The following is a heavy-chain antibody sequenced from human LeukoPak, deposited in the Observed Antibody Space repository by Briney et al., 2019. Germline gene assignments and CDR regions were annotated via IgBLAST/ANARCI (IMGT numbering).Heavy chain of an antibody. CDR2: IKEDGSQK. Sequence: GGSLRLSCAASGFTFSSFWMTWVRQAPGKGLEWVANIKEDGSQKYYVDSVKGRFTISRDNAKNSLFLQPNSLRVDDTAVYYCARDSGWFRFDYWGQGTLVTVSS. V-gene: IGHV3-7*03. J-gene: IGHJ4*02. CDR1: GFTFSSFW. CDR3: ARDSGWFRFDY. D-gene: IGHD6-19*01.